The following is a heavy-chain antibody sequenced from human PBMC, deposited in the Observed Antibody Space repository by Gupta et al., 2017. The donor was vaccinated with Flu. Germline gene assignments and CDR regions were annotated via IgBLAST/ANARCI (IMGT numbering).Heavy chain of an antibody. CDR3: AREDYSSSWYFSDY. D-gene: IGHD6-13*01. CDR1: GGSISRGSYY. Sequence: QVQLQESGPGLVKPSQTLSLTCTVSGGSISRGSYYWSWIRQPAGKGLEWIGRIYTSGSTNYNPSLKSRVTISVDTSKNQFSLKLSSVTAADTAVYYCAREDYSSSWYFSDYWGQGTLVTVSS. CDR2: IYTSGST. J-gene: IGHJ4*02. V-gene: IGHV4-61*02.